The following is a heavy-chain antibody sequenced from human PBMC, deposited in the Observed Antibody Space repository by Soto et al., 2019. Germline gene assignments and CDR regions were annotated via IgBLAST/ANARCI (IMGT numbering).Heavy chain of an antibody. J-gene: IGHJ4*02. Sequence: EVQLLESGGGLLQPGGSLRLSCAASGFTFRNFAMSWVRQAPGKALEWVSSINIVGGGTNYADSVRGRFTIPRDDSKNTLFLQMNSLRAEDTAVYYCTKDYYFAPWGQGPLVTVSS. CDR3: TKDYYFAP. CDR1: GFTFRNFA. CDR2: INIVGGGT. V-gene: IGHV3-23*01.